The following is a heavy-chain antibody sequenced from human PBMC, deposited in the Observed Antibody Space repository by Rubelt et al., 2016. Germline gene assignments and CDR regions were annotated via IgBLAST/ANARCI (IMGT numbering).Heavy chain of an antibody. D-gene: IGHD5-18*01. V-gene: IGHV3-13*05. CDR1: GYTFSSYA. J-gene: IGHJ4*02. CDR3: ARSVDTAMVIDY. Sequence: VQLVESGGGVVQPGRSLRLSCAASGYTFSSYAMHWVRQATGKGLEWVSAIGTAGDPYYPGSVKGRFTISRENAKNSLYLQMNSLRAGDTAVYYCARSVDTAMVIDYWGQGTLVTVSS. CDR2: IGTAGDP.